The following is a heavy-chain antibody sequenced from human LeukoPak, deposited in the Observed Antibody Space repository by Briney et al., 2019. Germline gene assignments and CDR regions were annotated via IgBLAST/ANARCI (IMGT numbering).Heavy chain of an antibody. Sequence: QPGGSLRLSCAASGFTFDDYAMHWVRQAPGKGLEWVSGISWNSGSIGYADSVKGRFTISRDNAKNSLYLQMNSLRAEDTALYYCAKDIGGGSSPTFDYWGQGTLVTVSS. CDR1: GFTFDDYA. D-gene: IGHD6-13*01. J-gene: IGHJ4*02. V-gene: IGHV3-9*01. CDR3: AKDIGGGSSPTFDY. CDR2: ISWNSGSI.